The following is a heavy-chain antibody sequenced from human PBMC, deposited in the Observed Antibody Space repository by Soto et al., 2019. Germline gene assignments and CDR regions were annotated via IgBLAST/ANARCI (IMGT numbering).Heavy chain of an antibody. CDR1: GGSISSTNYY. D-gene: IGHD3-10*01. CDR3: ASLYRVLLWFGESSGYYFDY. CDR2: IYYSGST. Sequence: SETLSLTCTVSGGSISSTNYYWGWIRQPPGKGLEWIGSIYYSGSTYYNPSLKSRVTISVDTSKNQFSLKLSSVTAADTAVYYCASLYRVLLWFGESSGYYFDYWGQGTLVTVSS. V-gene: IGHV4-39*01. J-gene: IGHJ4*02.